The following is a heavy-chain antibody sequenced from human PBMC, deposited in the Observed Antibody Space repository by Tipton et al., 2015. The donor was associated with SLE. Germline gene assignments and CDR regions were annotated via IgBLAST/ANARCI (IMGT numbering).Heavy chain of an antibody. V-gene: IGHV1-46*01. CDR2: INPGGGAT. D-gene: IGHD6-19*01. CDR3: AREGIALAGTRLGMDV. CDR1: GYTFTRYY. Sequence: QSGAEVKKPGASVKVTCKASGYTFTRYYIHWVRQAPGQGLEWMGIINPGGGATSYAQKIQGRVTMTRDTSTSTVYMELSSLRSEDTAVYYCAREGIALAGTRLGMDVWGQGTTVTVSS. J-gene: IGHJ6*02.